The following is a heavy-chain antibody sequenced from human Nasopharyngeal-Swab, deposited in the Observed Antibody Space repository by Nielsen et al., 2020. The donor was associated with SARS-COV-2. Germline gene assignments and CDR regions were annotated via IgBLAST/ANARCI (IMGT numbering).Heavy chain of an antibody. CDR1: GYTFTGYY. Sequence: ASVKVSCKASGYTFTGYYTHWVRQAPGQGLEWMGRINSNSGDTKYAQKFQGRVTMTRDTSISTADMELSRLRSDDTAVYYCARGNSYGYDYWGQGILVTVSS. CDR3: ARGNSYGYDY. J-gene: IGHJ4*02. D-gene: IGHD5-18*01. V-gene: IGHV1-2*06. CDR2: INSNSGDT.